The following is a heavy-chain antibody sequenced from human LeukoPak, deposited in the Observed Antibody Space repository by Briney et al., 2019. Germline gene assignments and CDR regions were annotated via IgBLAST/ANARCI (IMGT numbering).Heavy chain of an antibody. V-gene: IGHV1-2*02. CDR3: ARDYDYVWGRHDAFDI. CDR2: INPNSGGT. Sequence: ASVKVSCKASGYTFTGYYMHWVRQAPGQGLEWMGWINPNSGGTNYAQKFQGRVTMTRDTSISTAYMELSRLRSDDTAVYYCARDYDYVWGRHDAFDIWGQGTMVTVSS. D-gene: IGHD3-16*01. CDR1: GYTFTGYY. J-gene: IGHJ3*02.